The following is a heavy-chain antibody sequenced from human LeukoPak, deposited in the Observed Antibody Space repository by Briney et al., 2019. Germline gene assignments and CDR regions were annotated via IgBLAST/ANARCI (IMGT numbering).Heavy chain of an antibody. CDR1: GGSISSSSYY. Sequence: SETLSLTCTVSGGSISSSSYYWGWIRQPPGKGLEWIGSIYYSGSTYYNPSLKSRVTISVDTSKNQFSLKLSSVSAADTAVYYCARVYYSRSYDYWYFDLWGRGTLVTVSS. D-gene: IGHD6-13*01. V-gene: IGHV4-39*07. CDR3: ARVYYSRSYDYWYFDL. CDR2: IYYSGST. J-gene: IGHJ2*01.